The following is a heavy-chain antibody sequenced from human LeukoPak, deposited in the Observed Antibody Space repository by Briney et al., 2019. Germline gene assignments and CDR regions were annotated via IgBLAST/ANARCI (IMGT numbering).Heavy chain of an antibody. D-gene: IGHD6-19*01. J-gene: IGHJ4*02. CDR1: GFTFRTYA. V-gene: IGHV3-23*01. CDR3: AKGDSSGWTFDN. CDR2: ISGSGGRT. Sequence: GGSLRLSCAASGFTFRTYAMSWVRQAPGKGLEWVSGISGSGGRTYYVDSVKGRFTISRDNSNNMLYLQMNSMRAEDTALYYCAKGDSSGWTFDNWGQGTLVTVSS.